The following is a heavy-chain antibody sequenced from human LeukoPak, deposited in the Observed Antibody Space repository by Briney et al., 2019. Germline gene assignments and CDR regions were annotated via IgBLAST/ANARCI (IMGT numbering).Heavy chain of an antibody. CDR3: AKATATHSGYAYFDY. CDR1: GFTFSSYA. D-gene: IGHD5-12*01. J-gene: IGHJ4*02. Sequence: RTGGSLRLSCAASGFTFSSYAMSWVRQAPGKGLEWVSAISGSGGSTYYADSVKGRFTISRDNSKNTLYLQMNSLRAEDTAVYYCAKATATHSGYAYFDYWGQGTLVTVSS. CDR2: ISGSGGST. V-gene: IGHV3-23*01.